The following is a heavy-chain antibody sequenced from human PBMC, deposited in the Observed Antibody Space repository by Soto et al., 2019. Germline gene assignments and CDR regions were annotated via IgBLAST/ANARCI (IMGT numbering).Heavy chain of an antibody. Sequence: ASVKVSCKASGYTLTSYGVSWVRQAPGQGLEWMGWISAYNGNTNYAQKLQGRVTMTTDTSTSTAYMELRSLRSDDTAVYYCARTGPYGDYPDYWGQGTLVTVSS. J-gene: IGHJ4*02. CDR2: ISAYNGNT. D-gene: IGHD4-17*01. CDR3: ARTGPYGDYPDY. V-gene: IGHV1-18*01. CDR1: GYTLTSYG.